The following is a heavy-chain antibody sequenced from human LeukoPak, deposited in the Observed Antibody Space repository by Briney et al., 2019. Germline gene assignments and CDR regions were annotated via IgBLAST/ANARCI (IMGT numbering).Heavy chain of an antibody. Sequence: GGSLRLSCAASGFTFSSYGMHWVRQAPGKGLEWVANIKQDGSEKYYVDSVKGRFTISRDNAKNSLYLQMNSLRAEDTAVYYCARASPPRFFDYWGQGTLVTVSS. V-gene: IGHV3-7*04. CDR3: ARASPPRFFDY. CDR2: IKQDGSEK. CDR1: GFTFSSYG. J-gene: IGHJ4*02. D-gene: IGHD6-6*01.